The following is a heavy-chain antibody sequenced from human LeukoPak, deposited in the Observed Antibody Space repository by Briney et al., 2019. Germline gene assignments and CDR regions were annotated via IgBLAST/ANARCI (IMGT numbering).Heavy chain of an antibody. J-gene: IGHJ3*02. CDR1: GFTFSDYY. Sequence: EGSLRLSCAASGFTFSDYYMSWIRQAPGKGLEWVSYISSSGSTIYYADSVKGRFTISRDNAKNSLYLQMNSLRAEDTAVYYCARERWLQSSYDAFDIWGQGTMVTVSS. D-gene: IGHD5-24*01. V-gene: IGHV3-11*04. CDR2: ISSSGSTI. CDR3: ARERWLQSSYDAFDI.